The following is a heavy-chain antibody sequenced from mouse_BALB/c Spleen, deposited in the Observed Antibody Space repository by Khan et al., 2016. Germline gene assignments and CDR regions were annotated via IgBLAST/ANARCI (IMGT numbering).Heavy chain of an antibody. V-gene: IGHV3-2*02. CDR3: ASYGYDDGYYFDY. J-gene: IGHJ2*01. D-gene: IGHD2-2*01. CDR2: ISYSGST. Sequence: EVQLQESGPGLVKPSQSLSLTCTVTGYSITSDYAWNWIRQFPGNKLEWMGYISYSGSTSYNPSLKSRISITRDTSKNQFFLQLNSVTTEDTATYYWASYGYDDGYYFDYWGQGTTLTVSS. CDR1: GYSITSDYA.